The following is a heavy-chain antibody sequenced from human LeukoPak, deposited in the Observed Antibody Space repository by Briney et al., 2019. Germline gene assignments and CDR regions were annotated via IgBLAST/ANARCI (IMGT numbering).Heavy chain of an antibody. D-gene: IGHD3-9*01. J-gene: IGHJ6*04. CDR3: ARDVDVLRYFDV. Sequence: MSSETLSLTCTVSGGSISGYYWSWIRQPPGKGLEWIGSIYHSGSTYYNPSLKSRVTISVDTSKNQFSLKLSSVTAADTAVYYCARDVDVLRYFDVWGKGTTVTVSS. CDR2: IYHSGST. CDR1: GGSISGYY. V-gene: IGHV4-38-2*02.